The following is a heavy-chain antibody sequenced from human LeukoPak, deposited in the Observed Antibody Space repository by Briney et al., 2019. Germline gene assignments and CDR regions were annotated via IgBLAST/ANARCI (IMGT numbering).Heavy chain of an antibody. CDR3: ARAIAAALLEYFDY. CDR2: IYYSGST. J-gene: IGHJ4*02. CDR1: GGSISSSSYY. V-gene: IGHV4-39*07. Sequence: SETLSLTCTVSGGSISSSSYYWGWIRQPPGKGLERIGSIYYSGSTYYNPSLKSRVTISVDTSKNQFSLKLSSVTAADTAVYYCARAIAAALLEYFDYWGQGTLVTVSS. D-gene: IGHD6-13*01.